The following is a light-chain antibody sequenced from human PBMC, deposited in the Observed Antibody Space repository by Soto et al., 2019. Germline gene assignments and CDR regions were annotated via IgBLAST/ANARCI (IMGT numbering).Light chain of an antibody. CDR3: QQLNSYPLT. Sequence: IQLTQSPSSLSASVGDRVTITCRASQGISSYLAWYQQKPGKAPKLLIYAASTLQSGVPSRFSGSGSGTDFTLTISSLQPEEFATYYGQQLNSYPLTFGGGTKVDIK. CDR2: AAS. CDR1: QGISSY. V-gene: IGKV1-9*01. J-gene: IGKJ4*01.